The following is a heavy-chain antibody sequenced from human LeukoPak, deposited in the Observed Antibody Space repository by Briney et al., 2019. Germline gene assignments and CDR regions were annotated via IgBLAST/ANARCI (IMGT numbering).Heavy chain of an antibody. J-gene: IGHJ5*01. D-gene: IGHD1-1*01. CDR3: ARVTTGSTALDS. CDR1: GASISSSIHY. Sequence: NPSETLSLTCAVSGASISSSIHYWGWVRQPPGKGLEWIGSVYYSGGTYYNPSLESRLTISVDTSNNRFSLKLKSVTAADTAVFYCARVTTGSTALDSWGQGILVTVSS. CDR2: VYYSGGT. V-gene: IGHV4-39*02.